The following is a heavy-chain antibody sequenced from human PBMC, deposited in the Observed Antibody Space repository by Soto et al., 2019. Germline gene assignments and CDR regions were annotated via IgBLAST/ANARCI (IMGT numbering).Heavy chain of an antibody. CDR2: IYYSGST. D-gene: IGHD5-12*01. CDR3: ARGYSGYDLDFDY. J-gene: IGHJ4*02. V-gene: IGHV4-30-4*01. CDR1: GGSISSGDYY. Sequence: SETLSLTCTVSGGSISSGDYYWSWIRQPPGKGLEWIGYIYYSGSTYYNPSLKSRVTISVDTSKNQFSLKLSPVTAADTAVYYCARGYSGYDLDFDYWGQGTLVTVSS.